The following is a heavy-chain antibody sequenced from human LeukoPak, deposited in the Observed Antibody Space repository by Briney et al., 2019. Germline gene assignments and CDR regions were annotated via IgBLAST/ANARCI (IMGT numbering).Heavy chain of an antibody. D-gene: IGHD3-3*01. CDR2: ISAYNGNT. J-gene: IGHJ4*02. CDR1: GYTFTSYG. CDR3: ARVYYDFWSGYKANDY. V-gene: IGHV1-18*01. Sequence: ASVKVSCKASGYTFTSYGISWGRQAPGQGLEWMGWISAYNGNTNYAQKLQGRVTMTTDTSTSTAYMELRSLRSDDTAVYYCARVYYDFWSGYKANDYWGQGTLVTVSS.